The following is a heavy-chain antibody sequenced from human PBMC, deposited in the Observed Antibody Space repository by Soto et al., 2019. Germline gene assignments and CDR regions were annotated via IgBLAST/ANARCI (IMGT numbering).Heavy chain of an antibody. CDR1: GFSFSSFW. Sequence: EVQLVESGGGLVQPGGSLRLSCAASGFSFSSFWMNWVRQTPGKGLESVANIKYDGSEKYYVDSVKGRFTVSRDNAKNSLYLQMNSLRDEDTAVYYCARLNRGTPDDYWGQGTLVTVSS. CDR2: IKYDGSEK. V-gene: IGHV3-7*03. J-gene: IGHJ4*02. CDR3: ARLNRGTPDDY.